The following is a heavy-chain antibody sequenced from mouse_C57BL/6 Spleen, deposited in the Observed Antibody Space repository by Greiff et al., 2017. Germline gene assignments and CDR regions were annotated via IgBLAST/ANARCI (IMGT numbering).Heavy chain of an antibody. J-gene: IGHJ4*01. CDR3: ARYYGMDY. CDR1: GYSFTGYY. Sequence: VQLQQSGPELVKPGASVKISCKASGYSFTGYYMNWVKQSPEKSLEWIGEINPSTGGTTYNQKFKAKATLTVDKSSSTAYMQLKSLTSEDSAVYYCARYYGMDYWGQGTSVTVAS. V-gene: IGHV1-42*01. CDR2: INPSTGGT.